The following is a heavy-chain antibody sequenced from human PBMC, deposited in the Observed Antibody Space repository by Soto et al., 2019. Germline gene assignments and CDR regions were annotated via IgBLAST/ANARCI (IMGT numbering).Heavy chain of an antibody. CDR1: GFTFDDYA. J-gene: IGHJ5*02. V-gene: IGHV3-9*01. Sequence: EVQLVESGGGLVQPGRSLRLSCAASGFTFDDYAMHWVRQAPGKGLEWVSGISWNSGSIGYADSVKGRFTISRDNAKNFLYLQMNSLRAEDTALYYCARVYGDYGWFDPWGQGTLVTVSS. D-gene: IGHD4-17*01. CDR2: ISWNSGSI. CDR3: ARVYGDYGWFDP.